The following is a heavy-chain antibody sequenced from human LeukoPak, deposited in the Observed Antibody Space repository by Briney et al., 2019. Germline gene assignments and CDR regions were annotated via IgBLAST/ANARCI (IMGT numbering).Heavy chain of an antibody. J-gene: IGHJ4*02. V-gene: IGHV1-18*01. CDR2: SSAYNGNT. Sequence: SSVKVSCKACVYTFTSYVISWVRQAPGEGLYGMGWSSAYNGNTNYAQKLQGRATMNTDTSTSTDYMELRRLRFDDTEVYYCAREGVGYFDYWGQGTLVTVSS. CDR3: AREGVGYFDY. D-gene: IGHD3-16*01. CDR1: VYTFTSYV.